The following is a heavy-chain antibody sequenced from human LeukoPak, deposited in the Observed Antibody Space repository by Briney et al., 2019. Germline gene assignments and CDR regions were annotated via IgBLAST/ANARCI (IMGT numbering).Heavy chain of an antibody. Sequence: GGSLRLSCAASGFTFDDYGMSWVRQAPGKGLEWVSGINWNGRSTGYADSVKGRFTISRDNAKNSVFLQMSSLRAEDTALYYCARLSAYYYGSYFYYYMDVWGRGTTVTVSS. V-gene: IGHV3-20*04. CDR2: INWNGRST. CDR3: ARLSAYYYGSYFYYYMDV. J-gene: IGHJ6*03. CDR1: GFTFDDYG. D-gene: IGHD3-10*01.